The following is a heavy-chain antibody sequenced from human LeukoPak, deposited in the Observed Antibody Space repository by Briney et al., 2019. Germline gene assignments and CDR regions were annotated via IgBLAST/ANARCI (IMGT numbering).Heavy chain of an antibody. D-gene: IGHD3-22*01. CDR1: GFTFSNAW. J-gene: IGHJ3*02. CDR2: IISKTAGETT. Sequence: GGSLRLSCTASGFTFSNAWMSWVRQAPGKGLEWVGRIISKTAGETTHYAAPVKGRFTVSRDDSKNTLYLQMSSLKTEDTALYYCIASSGSDAFDIWGQGTLVTVSS. CDR3: IASSGSDAFDI. V-gene: IGHV3-15*01.